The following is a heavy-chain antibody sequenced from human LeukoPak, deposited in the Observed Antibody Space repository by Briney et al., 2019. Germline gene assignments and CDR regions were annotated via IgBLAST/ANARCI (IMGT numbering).Heavy chain of an antibody. D-gene: IGHD2-2*01. Sequence: GGSLRLSCAASGFTFSSYAMSWVRQAPGKGLEWVSAISGSGGSTYCADSVKGRFTISRDNSKNTLYLQMNSLRAEDTAVYYCAKLCSSTSCLHYWGQGTLVTVSS. CDR2: ISGSGGST. CDR1: GFTFSSYA. J-gene: IGHJ4*02. CDR3: AKLCSSTSCLHY. V-gene: IGHV3-23*01.